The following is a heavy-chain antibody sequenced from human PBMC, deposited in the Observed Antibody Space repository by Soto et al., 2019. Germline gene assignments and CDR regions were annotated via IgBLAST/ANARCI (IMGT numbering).Heavy chain of an antibody. CDR3: ARLKQDYAVA. D-gene: IGHD3-16*01. J-gene: IGHJ5*02. V-gene: IGHV1-8*01. CDR2: MNPNSGNT. CDR1: EYTFTSYA. Sequence: VQLVQSGAEVKKPGASVKVSYKASEYTFTSYAINWVRLSAGQGLEWMGWMNPNSGNTAYAQKFQGRVTMTRNTSISTAYMELSSLRSEDTAVYYCARLKQDYAVAWGQGTLVTVSS.